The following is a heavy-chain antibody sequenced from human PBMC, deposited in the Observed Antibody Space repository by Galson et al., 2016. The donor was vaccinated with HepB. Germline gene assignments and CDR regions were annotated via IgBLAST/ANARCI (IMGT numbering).Heavy chain of an antibody. D-gene: IGHD1-26*01. CDR1: GFTFRSHP. J-gene: IGHJ4*02. CDR2: LSHDGVTK. CDR3: AREWELGGYFDY. Sequence: SLRLSCAASGFTFRSHPMHWVRQAPGKGLEWVAVLSHDGVTKFYADSVRARFTISRDKSTTTVYLQMDGLSAEDTAVYYCAREWELGGYFDYWGQGTLVTVSS. V-gene: IGHV3-30-3*01.